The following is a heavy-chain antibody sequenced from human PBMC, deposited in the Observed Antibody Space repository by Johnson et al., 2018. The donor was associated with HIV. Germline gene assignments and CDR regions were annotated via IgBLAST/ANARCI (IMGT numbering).Heavy chain of an antibody. CDR2: VSAGGDTI. J-gene: IGHJ3*02. Sequence: KGLAWVSAVSAGGDTIYYADSVKGRFTISRDNAKNSLYLQMNSLRAEDTALYYCAKGDGQWLVGDAFDIWGQGTMVTVSS. V-gene: IGHV3-9*01. CDR3: AKGDGQWLVGDAFDI. D-gene: IGHD6-19*01.